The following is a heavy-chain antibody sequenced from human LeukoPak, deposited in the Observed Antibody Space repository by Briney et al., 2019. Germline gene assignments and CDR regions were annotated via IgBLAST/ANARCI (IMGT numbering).Heavy chain of an antibody. J-gene: IGHJ4*02. CDR3: SRENWDSSGYALDY. Sequence: PGGSLRLSCTASGFTFGYYTMSWFRQTPGKGLEWVGFIRSKAYDETTEYAASVKGRFTISRDDSKSIAYLQMNSLKTEDTAVYYCSRENWDSSGYALDYWGQGTLVTVSS. CDR1: GFTFGYYT. D-gene: IGHD3-22*01. CDR2: IRSKAYDETT. V-gene: IGHV3-49*03.